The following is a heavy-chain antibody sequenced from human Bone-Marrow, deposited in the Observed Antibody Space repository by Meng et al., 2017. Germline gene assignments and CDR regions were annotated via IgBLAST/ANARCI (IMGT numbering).Heavy chain of an antibody. CDR2: VYYTGNT. J-gene: IGHJ3*01. D-gene: IGHD3-10*01. V-gene: IGHV4-38-2*01. CDR3: ARVSDVLYGESPLHDAFDV. Sequence: SETLSLTCDVSRYSINIGFFWGWVRRPPGMGLEWIGSVYYTGNTYYNPSLNSRVSISVDTSKNQFSLNLSYVTAADTAVYFCARVSDVLYGESPLHDAFDVWGQGAMVTVSS. CDR1: RYSINIGFF.